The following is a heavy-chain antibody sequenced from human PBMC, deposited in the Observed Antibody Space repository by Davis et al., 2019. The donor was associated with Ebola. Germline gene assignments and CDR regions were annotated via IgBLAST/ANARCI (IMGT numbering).Heavy chain of an antibody. D-gene: IGHD2-15*01. CDR2: ISYDGSNK. CDR3: ARGWDIVVVVAARPDAFDI. J-gene: IGHJ3*02. Sequence: GESLKISCAASGFTFSSYAMHWVRQAPGKGLEWVAVISYDGSNKYYADSVKGRFTISRDNSKNTLYLQMNSLRAEDTAVYYCARGWDIVVVVAARPDAFDIWGQGTMVTVSS. V-gene: IGHV3-30-3*01. CDR1: GFTFSSYA.